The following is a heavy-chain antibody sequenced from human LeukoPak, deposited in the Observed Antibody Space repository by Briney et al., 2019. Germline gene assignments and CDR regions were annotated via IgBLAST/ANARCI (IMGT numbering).Heavy chain of an antibody. V-gene: IGHV3-21*01. CDR2: ISSSSSYI. D-gene: IGHD6-13*01. Sequence: PGGTLRLSCAASGFTFSNFGISWVRQAPGKGLEWVSSISSSSSYIYYADSVKGRFTISRDNAKNSLFLQMHSLRAEDTAVYYCARAGSGYSSPSDYWGQGTLVTVSS. CDR3: ARAGSGYSSPSDY. J-gene: IGHJ4*02. CDR1: GFTFSNFG.